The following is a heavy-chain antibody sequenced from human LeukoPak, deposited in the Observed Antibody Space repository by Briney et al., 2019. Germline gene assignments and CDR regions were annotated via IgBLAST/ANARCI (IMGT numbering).Heavy chain of an antibody. CDR2: IIGSGAST. CDR1: GFTFSSYA. J-gene: IGHJ5*02. CDR3: AKGVCSSCYEAVT. D-gene: IGHD2-2*01. Sequence: GGSLRLSCSASGFTFSSYAMIRLPQAPGKGLEGGSAIIGSGASTYYADSVRVRFTISKYNSKDKLDLQGNSLRAEDTAVYYCAKGVCSSCYEAVTWGQGTLVTVSS. V-gene: IGHV3-23*01.